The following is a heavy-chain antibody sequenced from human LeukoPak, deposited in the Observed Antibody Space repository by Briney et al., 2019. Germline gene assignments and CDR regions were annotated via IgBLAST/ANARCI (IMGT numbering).Heavy chain of an antibody. Sequence: ASVKVSCKASGGTFSSYAISWVRQAPGQGLEWVGGIIPIFGTANYAQKFQGRVTITADKSTSTAYMELSSLRSEDTAVYYCARESRYSYGESFFDYWGQGTLVTVSS. CDR1: GGTFSSYA. CDR2: IIPIFGTA. D-gene: IGHD5-18*01. J-gene: IGHJ4*02. V-gene: IGHV1-69*06. CDR3: ARESRYSYGESFFDY.